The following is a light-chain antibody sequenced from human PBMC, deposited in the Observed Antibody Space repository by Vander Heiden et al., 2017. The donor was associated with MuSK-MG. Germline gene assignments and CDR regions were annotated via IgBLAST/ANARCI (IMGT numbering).Light chain of an antibody. V-gene: IGKV3-20*01. Sequence: PGERATLSCRASQSVSSSYLAWYQQKPGQAPRLLIYGASSRATGIPDRFSGSGSGTDFTLTISRLEPEDFAVYYCQQDSSSHPFGQGTKVEIK. J-gene: IGKJ1*01. CDR2: GAS. CDR1: QSVSSSY. CDR3: QQDSSSHP.